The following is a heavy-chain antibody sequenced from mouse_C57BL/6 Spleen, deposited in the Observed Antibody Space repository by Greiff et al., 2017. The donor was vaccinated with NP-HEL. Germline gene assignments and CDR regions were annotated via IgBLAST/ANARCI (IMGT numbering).Heavy chain of an antibody. V-gene: IGHV1-82*01. CDR2: IYPGDGDT. D-gene: IGHD2-4*01. CDR1: GYAFSSSW. CDR3: ARSGDDYDEVWFAY. Sequence: VQLQQSGPELVKPGASVKISCKASGYAFSSSWMNWVKQRPGKGLEWIGRIYPGDGDTNYNGKFKGKATLTADKSSSTAYMQLSSLTSEDSAVYFCARSGDDYDEVWFAYWGQGTLVTVSA. J-gene: IGHJ3*01.